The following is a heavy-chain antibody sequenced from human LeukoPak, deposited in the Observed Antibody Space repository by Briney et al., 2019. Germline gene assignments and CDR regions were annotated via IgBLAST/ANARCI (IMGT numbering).Heavy chain of an antibody. J-gene: IGHJ4*02. D-gene: IGHD4-23*01. Sequence: SETLSLTCSVSGASISDFYWSWIRQPAGKGLEWIGRIYSSGNTNFNPSLKSRVTMSLDASKNHLSLKLNSVTAADTAVYYCGRNSGDYWGQGTLVTVSS. CDR3: GRNSGDY. CDR1: GASISDFY. CDR2: IYSSGNT. V-gene: IGHV4-4*07.